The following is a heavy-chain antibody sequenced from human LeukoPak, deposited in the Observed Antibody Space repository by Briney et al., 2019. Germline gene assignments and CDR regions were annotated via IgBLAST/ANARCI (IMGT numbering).Heavy chain of an antibody. CDR2: ISYTGST. CDR3: ARVTGDYPKYHYGY. D-gene: IGHD4-17*01. CDR1: GGSVNSGIYY. J-gene: IGHJ4*02. Sequence: ASETLSLTCTVSGGSVNSGIYYWSWIRQPPGKGLEWIGYISYTGSTNYNPSVRSRVTISIDTSKNQFSLNLSSMTTADTAVYYCARVTGDYPKYHYGYWGQGTLVTVSS. V-gene: IGHV4-61*01.